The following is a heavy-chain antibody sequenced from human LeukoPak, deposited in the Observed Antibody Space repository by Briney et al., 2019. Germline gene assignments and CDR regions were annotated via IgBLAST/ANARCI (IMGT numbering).Heavy chain of an antibody. V-gene: IGHV3-23*01. Sequence: PGGSLRLSCAASGFTFSSYAMSWVRRAPGKGLEWVSAISGSGGSTYYADSVKGRFTISRDNSKNTLYLQMNSLRAEDTAVYYCAKGMSLGKVGDFDYWGQGTLVTVSS. CDR2: ISGSGGST. J-gene: IGHJ4*02. D-gene: IGHD2-15*01. CDR1: GFTFSSYA. CDR3: AKGMSLGKVGDFDY.